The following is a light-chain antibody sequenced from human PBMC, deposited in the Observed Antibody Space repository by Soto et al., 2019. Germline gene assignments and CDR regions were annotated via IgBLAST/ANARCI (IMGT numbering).Light chain of an antibody. CDR1: QSVYRY. V-gene: IGKV3-11*01. CDR3: QQRSNWQVT. Sequence: EIVWTQSPGTLSLSPGERATLSCRASQSVYRYLAWYQQKPGQAPRLLISDASNRATGIPARFSGSGSGTDFTLTISSLEPEDFAVYYCQQRSNWQVTFGQGTRLEIK. CDR2: DAS. J-gene: IGKJ5*01.